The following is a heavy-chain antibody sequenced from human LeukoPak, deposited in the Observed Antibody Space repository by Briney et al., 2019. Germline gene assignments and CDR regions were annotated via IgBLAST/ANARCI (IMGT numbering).Heavy chain of an antibody. J-gene: IGHJ4*02. D-gene: IGHD3-22*01. CDR2: ISGSGRNT. V-gene: IGHV3-23*01. CDR1: GSTFSSYA. CDR3: ATNYYDSSGYFPDFDY. Sequence: GGSLRLSCTASGSTFSSYAMNWVRQAPVKGLEWVSTISGSGRNTYYADPVKGRFTISRDNSKNTLYLQMNSLRAEDTALYCCATNYYDSSGYFPDFDYWGQGALVSVSS.